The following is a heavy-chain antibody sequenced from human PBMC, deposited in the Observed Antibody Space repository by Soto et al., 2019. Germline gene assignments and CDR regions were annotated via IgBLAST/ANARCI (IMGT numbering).Heavy chain of an antibody. CDR3: AKDTYYHDSSGFYVFDY. CDR2: TSYDGRNN. Sequence: SLRPPSQPFGSIFCCYGWQGIRQAPGKALRCVAVTSYDGRNNNYADSVRGRFTISRDNSKNTLYLQMNSLRAEDTAVYYCAKDTYYHDSSGFYVFDYWGQGTPVTVSS. V-gene: IGHV3-30*18. D-gene: IGHD3-22*01. J-gene: IGHJ4*02. CDR1: GSIFCCYG.